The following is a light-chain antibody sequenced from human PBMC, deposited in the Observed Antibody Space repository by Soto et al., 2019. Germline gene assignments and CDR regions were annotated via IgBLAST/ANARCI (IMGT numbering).Light chain of an antibody. CDR3: QQYGSSPPFT. V-gene: IGKV3-20*01. Sequence: EIVLTQSAGTLSLSPGERATLSCRASQSVSSNYLAWYQQKPGQAPRLLIYGASNRATGIPDRFSGSGSGTGFTLTISRLEPEDFAVYFCQQYGSSPPFTFGQGTKVEIK. J-gene: IGKJ2*01. CDR2: GAS. CDR1: QSVSSNY.